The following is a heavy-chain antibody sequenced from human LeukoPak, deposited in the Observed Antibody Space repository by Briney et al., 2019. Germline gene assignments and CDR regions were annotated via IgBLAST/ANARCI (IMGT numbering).Heavy chain of an antibody. J-gene: IGHJ4*02. CDR2: INPNSGGT. D-gene: IGHD3-22*01. CDR1: GYTFTGYY. CDR3: ARVEAYYDSSGYFSNDY. Sequence: ASVKVSCKDSGYTFTGYYMHWVRQAPGQGLEWMGRINPNSGGTNYAQKFQGRVTMTRDTSISTAYMELSRLRSDDTAVYYCARVEAYYDSSGYFSNDYWGQGTLVTVSS. V-gene: IGHV1-2*06.